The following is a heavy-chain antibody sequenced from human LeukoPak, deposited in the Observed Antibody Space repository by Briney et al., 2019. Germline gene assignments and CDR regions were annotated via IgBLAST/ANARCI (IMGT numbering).Heavy chain of an antibody. Sequence: PSETLSLTCGVFGGSFSGYYWSWIRQPPGKGLEWIGEINHSGSTNYNPSLKSRVTISVDTSKNQFSLKLSSVTAADTAVYYCARGVEYSSSWYVGFDPWGQGTLVTVSS. CDR2: INHSGST. J-gene: IGHJ5*02. CDR1: GGSFSGYY. V-gene: IGHV4-34*01. D-gene: IGHD6-13*01. CDR3: ARGVEYSSSWYVGFDP.